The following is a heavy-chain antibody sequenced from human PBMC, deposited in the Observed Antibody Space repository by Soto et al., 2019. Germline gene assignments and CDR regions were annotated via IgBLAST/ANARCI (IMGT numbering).Heavy chain of an antibody. D-gene: IGHD5-12*01. CDR2: INAGDGNT. V-gene: IGHV1-3*01. Sequence: SVKVSCKASGYTFTRYPNHWVRHAPGQRLEWLGWINAGDGNTKYSQKFQGRVSITRDPSASTAYMELSSLRSEDTAVYYFVIGSDVDSRSFSVYWGQGTLATASS. CDR1: GYTFTRYP. CDR3: VIGSDVDSRSFSVY. J-gene: IGHJ4*02.